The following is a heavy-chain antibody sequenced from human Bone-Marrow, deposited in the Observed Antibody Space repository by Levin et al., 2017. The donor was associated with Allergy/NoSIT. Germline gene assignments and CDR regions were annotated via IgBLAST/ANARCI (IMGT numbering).Heavy chain of an antibody. CDR2: ISSSGSTI. V-gene: IGHV3-48*03. Sequence: GESLKISCAASGFTFSSYEMNWVRQAPGKGLEWVSYISSSGSTIYYADSVKGRFTISRDNAKNSLYLQMNSLRAEDTAVYYCANIAAAFYYYGMDVWGQGTTVTVSS. CDR3: ANIAAAFYYYGMDV. J-gene: IGHJ6*02. CDR1: GFTFSSYE. D-gene: IGHD6-13*01.